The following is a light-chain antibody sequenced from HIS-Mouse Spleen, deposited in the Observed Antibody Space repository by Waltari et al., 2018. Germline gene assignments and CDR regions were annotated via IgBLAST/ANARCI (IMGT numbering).Light chain of an antibody. CDR1: SSDGGGYHY. CDR3: CSYAGSFYV. V-gene: IGLV2-11*02. Sequence: QSALTQPRSVSGSPGQSVTISCTGTSSDGGGYHYFPWYQQHPGKAPKLMIYDVSKRPSGVPDRFSGSKSGNTASLTISGLQAEDEADYYCCSYAGSFYVFGTGTKVTVL. J-gene: IGLJ1*01. CDR2: DVS.